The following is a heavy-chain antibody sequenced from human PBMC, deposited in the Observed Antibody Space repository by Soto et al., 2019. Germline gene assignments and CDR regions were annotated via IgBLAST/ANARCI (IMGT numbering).Heavy chain of an antibody. CDR3: AKGGRQWLVTSDFNY. CDR2: VSHDGRNT. V-gene: IGHV3-30*18. CDR1: GFTFSDYA. D-gene: IGHD6-19*01. J-gene: IGHJ4*02. Sequence: VQLVEYGGGVVQPGRSLRLSCAASGFTFSDYAMHWVRQAPGKGLEWVAVVSHDGRNTHYADSVKGRFTISRDSSKKTVSLEMTSLRAEGTAVYYCAKGGRQWLVTSDFNYWGQGALVTVSS.